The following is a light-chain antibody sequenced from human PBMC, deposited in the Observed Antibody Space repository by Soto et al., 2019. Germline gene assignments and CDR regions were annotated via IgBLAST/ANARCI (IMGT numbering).Light chain of an antibody. V-gene: IGKV1-5*03. J-gene: IGKJ2*01. CDR1: QNINKW. CDR3: QQYDSYPYT. Sequence: DIQMTQSPSTLSASVGDRVTITCRASQNINKWLAWYQQKPGEVPRFLIYRASSLESGVPSRFSGNGSGTAFAHTISRLQPDDFETSYCQQYDSYPYTFGRGAKVEIK. CDR2: RAS.